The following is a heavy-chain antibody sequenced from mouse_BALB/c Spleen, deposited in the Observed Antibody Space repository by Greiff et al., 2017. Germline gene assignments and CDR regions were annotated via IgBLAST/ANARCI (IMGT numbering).Heavy chain of an antibody. V-gene: IGHV1S22*01. CDR3: TSDYDSSPYYFDY. CDR2: IYPGSGST. CDR1: GYTFTSYW. Sequence: LQQPGSELVRPGASVKMSCKASGYTFTSYWMHWVKQRHGQGLEWIGNIYPGSGSTNYYEKFKSKGTLTVDTSSSTAYMHLSSLTSEDSAVYDCTSDYDSSPYYFDYWGQGTTLTVSS. J-gene: IGHJ2*01. D-gene: IGHD1-1*01.